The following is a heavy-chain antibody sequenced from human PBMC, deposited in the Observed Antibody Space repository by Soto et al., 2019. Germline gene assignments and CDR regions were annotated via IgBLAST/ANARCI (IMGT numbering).Heavy chain of an antibody. CDR1: GFTFRRYG. CDR2: ISYDGSNK. CDR3: AKDGEGLYYYDSSGPKSWFDA. J-gene: IGHJ5*02. Sequence: QVQLVESGGGVVQPGRSLRLSCAASGFTFRRYGMHWVRQALGKGLEWVAIISYDGSNKYYADSVKGRFTISRDDSKNTLYLQMNSLRAEDTAVYYCAKDGEGLYYYDSSGPKSWFDAWGQGTLVTVSS. D-gene: IGHD3-22*01. V-gene: IGHV3-30*18.